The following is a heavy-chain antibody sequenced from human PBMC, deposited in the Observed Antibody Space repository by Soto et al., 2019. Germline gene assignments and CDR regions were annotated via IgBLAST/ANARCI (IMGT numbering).Heavy chain of an antibody. V-gene: IGHV3-33*01. CDR1: GFTFSNYA. D-gene: IGHD4-17*01. Sequence: QMQLVESGGGVVQPGTSLRLSCAASGFTFSNYAMHWVRQAPGKGLEWVTIIWYDGSDKNYGDSVKGRFTISRDNSKNTLYLQRNSLRVEDTAVYYCARDSGGDYHNYCMDVWGKGTTVTVSS. CDR3: ARDSGGDYHNYCMDV. J-gene: IGHJ6*03. CDR2: IWYDGSDK.